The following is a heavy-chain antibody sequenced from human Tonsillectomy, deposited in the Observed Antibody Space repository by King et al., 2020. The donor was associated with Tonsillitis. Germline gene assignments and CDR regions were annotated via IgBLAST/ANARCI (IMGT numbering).Heavy chain of an antibody. J-gene: IGHJ4*02. CDR1: GFTFNNYA. D-gene: IGHD3-3*01. V-gene: IGHV3-23*04. CDR3: AKSSGRLSIFGIVIMQFDS. CDR2: MSVYCFVT. Sequence: VQLVESGGGLVPPGGSLRLSCVASGFTFNNYAMSWVRPTPGQGLVWVSSMSVYCFVTYYADSLKGRLTIPRDNFKNTLYLQMNSLRAEDTAIYYCAKSSGRLSIFGIVIMQFDSWGQGTLVTVSS.